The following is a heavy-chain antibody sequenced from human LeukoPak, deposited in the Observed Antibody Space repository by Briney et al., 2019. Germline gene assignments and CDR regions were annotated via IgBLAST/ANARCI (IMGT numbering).Heavy chain of an antibody. CDR3: AKRAMVRAPT. V-gene: IGHV3-30*18. CDR2: ISYDGSNK. Sequence: GRSLRLSCAASGFTFSSYGMHWVRQAPGKGLEWVAVISYDGSNKYYADSVKGRFTISRDNSKNTLYLQMNSLRAEDTAVYYCAKRAMVRAPTWGQGTLVTVSS. D-gene: IGHD3-10*01. J-gene: IGHJ5*02. CDR1: GFTFSSYG.